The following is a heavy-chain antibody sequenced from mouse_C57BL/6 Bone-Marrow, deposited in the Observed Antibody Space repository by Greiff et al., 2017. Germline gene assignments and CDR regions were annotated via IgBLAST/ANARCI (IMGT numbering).Heavy chain of an antibody. CDR1: GFNIKDDY. D-gene: IGHD1-1*01. V-gene: IGHV14-4*01. J-gene: IGHJ2*01. Sequence: DVQLQESGAELVRPGASVKLSCTASGFNIKDDYMHWVKQRPEQGLEWIGWIDPENGDTEYASKFQGKATITADTSSNTAYLQLSSLTSEDTAVYYCSLLLRYLYYFDYWGQGTTLTVSS. CDR2: IDPENGDT. CDR3: SLLLRYLYYFDY.